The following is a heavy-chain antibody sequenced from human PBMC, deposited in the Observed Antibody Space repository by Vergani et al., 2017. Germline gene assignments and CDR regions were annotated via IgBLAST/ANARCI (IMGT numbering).Heavy chain of an antibody. CDR1: GGSINSHNYY. V-gene: IGHV4-61*02. Sequence: QVQLQESGPGLVKPSQTLSLTCTVSGGSINSHNYYWSWIRQPAGKGLEWIGRIPTSGSNNYNPSLKSRVTMSEDTSKNQFSLKLSSVTAADTAVYYCARVGSTTTVVTPGGNYYYYGMDVWGQGTTVTVSS. D-gene: IGHD4-23*01. CDR3: ARVGSTTTVVTPGGNYYYYGMDV. CDR2: IPTSGSN. J-gene: IGHJ6*02.